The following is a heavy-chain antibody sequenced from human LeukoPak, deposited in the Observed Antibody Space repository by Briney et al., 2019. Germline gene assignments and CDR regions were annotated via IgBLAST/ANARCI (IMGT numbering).Heavy chain of an antibody. D-gene: IGHD6-19*01. CDR2: INPNNGGT. V-gene: IGHV1-2*02. CDR3: ARAATDSSVWSWDFDI. J-gene: IGHJ3*02. CDR1: GYTFTGYY. Sequence: GASVKVSCKASGYTFTGYYMHWVRQAPGQGLEWMGWINPNNGGTNYAQKFQGRVTMTRDTSISTAYMELSRLRSDDTAVYYCARAATDSSVWSWDFDIWGQGTMVTVSS.